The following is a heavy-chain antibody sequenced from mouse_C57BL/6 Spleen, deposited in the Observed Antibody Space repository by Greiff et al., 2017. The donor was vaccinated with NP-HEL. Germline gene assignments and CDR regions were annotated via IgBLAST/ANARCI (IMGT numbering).Heavy chain of an antibody. CDR2: INPNNGGT. D-gene: IGHD1-1*01. CDR3: ARYLTTVVADWYFDV. V-gene: IGHV1-26*01. Sequence: VQLQQSGPELVKPGASVKISCKASGYTFTDYYMNWVKQSHGKSLEWIGDINPNNGGTSYNQKFKGKATLTVDKSSSTAYMELRSLTSEDSAVYYCARYLTTVVADWYFDVWGTGTTVTVSS. J-gene: IGHJ1*03. CDR1: GYTFTDYY.